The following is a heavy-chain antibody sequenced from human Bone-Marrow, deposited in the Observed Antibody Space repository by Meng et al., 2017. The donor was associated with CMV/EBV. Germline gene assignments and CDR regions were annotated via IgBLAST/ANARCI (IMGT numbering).Heavy chain of an antibody. J-gene: IGHJ5*02. Sequence: SQTLSLTCAVYGGSFSGYYWSWIRQPPGKGLEWIGEINHSGSTNYNPSLKSRVTISVDTSKNQFSLKLSSVTAADTAVYYCARMAAVLLQPFGPWGQGTLVTFSS. V-gene: IGHV4-34*01. CDR1: GGSFSGYY. D-gene: IGHD3-16*01. CDR3: ARMAAVLLQPFGP. CDR2: INHSGST.